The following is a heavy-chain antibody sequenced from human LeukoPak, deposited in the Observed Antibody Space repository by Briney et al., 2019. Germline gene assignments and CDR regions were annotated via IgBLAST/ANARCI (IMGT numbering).Heavy chain of an antibody. Sequence: GGSLRLSCTASGFTFSNYWMHWVRQAPGKGLVWVSRITNDGSGATYADSVKGRFTISRDNAKNTVYLQMNSLRAEDTAVYYCARDIATTPVYWGQGTLVTVPS. CDR3: ARDIATTPVY. V-gene: IGHV3-74*01. J-gene: IGHJ4*02. CDR2: ITNDGSGA. CDR1: GFTFSNYW. D-gene: IGHD5-12*01.